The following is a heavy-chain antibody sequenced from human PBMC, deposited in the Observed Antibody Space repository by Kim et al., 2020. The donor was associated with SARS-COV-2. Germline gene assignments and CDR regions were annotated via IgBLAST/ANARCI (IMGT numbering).Heavy chain of an antibody. CDR1: GYSFTSYW. D-gene: IGHD5-18*01. CDR3: ARHLYSYATEGAHGDWFDP. V-gene: IGHV5-10-1*01. J-gene: IGHJ5*02. Sequence: GESLKISCKGSGYSFTSYWISWVRQMPGKGLEWMGRIDPSDSYTNYSPSFQGHVTISADKSISTAYLQWSSLKASDAAMYYCARHLYSYATEGAHGDWFDPCGQGTLVTVSS. CDR2: IDPSDSYT.